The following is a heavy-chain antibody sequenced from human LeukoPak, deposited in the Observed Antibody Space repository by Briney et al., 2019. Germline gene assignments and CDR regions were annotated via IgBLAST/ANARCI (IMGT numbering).Heavy chain of an antibody. D-gene: IGHD3-10*02. V-gene: IGHV3-21*01. CDR2: ISTSSSYI. CDR1: GFTVSSNS. Sequence: GGSLRLSCTVSGFTVSSNSMSWVRRAPGKGLEWVSSISTSSSYIYYADSVKGRFTISRDNAKNSLYLQMNSLRAEDTAVYYCAELGITMIGGVWGKGTTVTISS. J-gene: IGHJ6*04. CDR3: AELGITMIGGV.